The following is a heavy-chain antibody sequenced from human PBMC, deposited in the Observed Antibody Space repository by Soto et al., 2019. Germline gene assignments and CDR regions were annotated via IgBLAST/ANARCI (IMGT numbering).Heavy chain of an antibody. J-gene: IGHJ4*02. V-gene: IGHV4-59*01. Sequence: SETLSLTCTVSGGSISSYYWSWIRQPPGKGLEWIGYIYYSGSTNYNPSLKGRVTISVDTSKNQFSLKLSSVTAADTAVYYCARASPEDHFDYWGQGTLVTVSS. CDR3: ARASPEDHFDY. CDR2: IYYSGST. CDR1: GGSISSYY.